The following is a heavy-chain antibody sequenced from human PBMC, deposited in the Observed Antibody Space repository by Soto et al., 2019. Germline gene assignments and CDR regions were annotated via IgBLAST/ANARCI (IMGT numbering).Heavy chain of an antibody. CDR3: ARDRLRGIAAAGTMYYYYGMDV. J-gene: IGHJ6*02. D-gene: IGHD6-13*01. Sequence: SETLSLTCAVYGGSFSGYYWSWIRQPPGKGLEWIGEINHSGSTNYNPSLKSRVTISVDTSKNQFSLKLSSVTAADTAVYYCARDRLRGIAAAGTMYYYYGMDVWGQGTTVT. V-gene: IGHV4-34*01. CDR2: INHSGST. CDR1: GGSFSGYY.